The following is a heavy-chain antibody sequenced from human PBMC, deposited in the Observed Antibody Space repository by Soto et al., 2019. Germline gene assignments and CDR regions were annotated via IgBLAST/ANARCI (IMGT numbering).Heavy chain of an antibody. D-gene: IGHD2-2*01. CDR1: GGSISSYY. V-gene: IGHV4-59*01. CDR3: VVSLLSFCSSTSFTCYYYYMDV. Sequence: SETLSLTCTVSGGSISSYYWSWIRQPPGKGLEWIGYIYYSGSTNYNPSLKSRVTISEDTSKNQFSLKLSSVTAADMAVYYCVVSLLSFCSSTSFTCYYYYMDVCGKGTTVTVSS. J-gene: IGHJ6*03. CDR2: IYYSGST.